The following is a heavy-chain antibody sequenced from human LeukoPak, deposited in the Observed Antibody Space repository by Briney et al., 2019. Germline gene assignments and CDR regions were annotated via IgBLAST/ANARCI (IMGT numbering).Heavy chain of an antibody. CDR1: DVSNSSSY. V-gene: IGHV4-59*01. CDR2: ISYSGST. J-gene: IGHJ5*02. D-gene: IGHD3-10*01. Sequence: SETLSLTCSVSDVSNSSSYWSWIRQSPGKGLEWIGYISYSGSTNYNPSLKSRVTISVDTSKNQFSLNLSSVTAADTAVYFCARLSWPGRGSRFDPWGQGTLVTVSS. CDR3: ARLSWPGRGSRFDP.